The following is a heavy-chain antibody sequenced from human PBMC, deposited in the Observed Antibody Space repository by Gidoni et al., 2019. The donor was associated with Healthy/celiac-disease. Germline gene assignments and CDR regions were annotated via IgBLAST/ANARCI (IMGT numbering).Heavy chain of an antibody. Sequence: QVQLQESGPGLVKPSETLSLTCTVSGGSISSYYWSWIRQPPGKGLEWIGYIYYSGSTNYHPSLKSRVTISVDTSKNQFSLKLSSVTAADTAVYYCARDIAVAGNDAFDIWGQGTMVTVSS. V-gene: IGHV4-59*08. CDR1: GGSISSYY. CDR3: ARDIAVAGNDAFDI. J-gene: IGHJ3*02. D-gene: IGHD6-19*01. CDR2: IYYSGST.